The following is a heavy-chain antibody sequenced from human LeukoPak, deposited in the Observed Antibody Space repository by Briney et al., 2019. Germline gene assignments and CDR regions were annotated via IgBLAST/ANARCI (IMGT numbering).Heavy chain of an antibody. J-gene: IGHJ4*02. CDR3: ASGPHDSSYLDD. CDR1: GFTFSSYG. V-gene: IGHV3-33*03. D-gene: IGHD3-22*01. CDR2: IWYDGRNK. Sequence: PGGSLRLSCAASGFTFSSYGMHWVRQAPGKGLEWVAVIWYDGRNKFYADSLKGRFTISRDNSKNTLYLQMNSLRAEDTAVYHCASGPHDSSYLDDWGQGTLVTVSS.